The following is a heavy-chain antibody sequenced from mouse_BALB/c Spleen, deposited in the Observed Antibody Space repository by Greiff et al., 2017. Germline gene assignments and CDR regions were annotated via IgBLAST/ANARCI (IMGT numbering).Heavy chain of an antibody. CDR1: GFSLTGYG. V-gene: IGHV2-6-7*01. CDR3: ARDLYYGNYGYYAMDY. J-gene: IGHJ4*01. D-gene: IGHD2-1*01. CDR2: IWGDGST. Sequence: VKLMESGPGLVAPSQSLSITCTVSGFSLTGYGVNWVRQPPGKGLEWLGMIWGDGSTDYNSALKSRLSISKDNSKSQVFLKMNSLQTDDTARYYCARDLYYGNYGYYAMDYWGQGTSVTVSS.